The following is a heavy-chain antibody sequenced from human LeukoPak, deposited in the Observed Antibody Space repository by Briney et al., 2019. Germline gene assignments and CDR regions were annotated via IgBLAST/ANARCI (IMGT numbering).Heavy chain of an antibody. CDR1: GFTFSSYS. CDR3: ARVYCGGDCFIDAFDI. D-gene: IGHD2-21*02. J-gene: IGHJ3*02. CDR2: ISSSSTI. Sequence: GGSLRLSCAASGFTFSSYSMNWVRQAPGKGLEWVSYISSSSTIYYADSVKGRFTISRDNAKNSLYLQMNSLRAEDTAVYYCARVYCGGDCFIDAFDIWGQGTMVTVSS. V-gene: IGHV3-48*01.